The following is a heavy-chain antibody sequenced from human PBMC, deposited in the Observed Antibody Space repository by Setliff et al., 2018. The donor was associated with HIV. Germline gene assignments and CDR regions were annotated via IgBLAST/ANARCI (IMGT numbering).Heavy chain of an antibody. J-gene: IGHJ4*02. CDR3: ARGGTVSADFDS. V-gene: IGHV4-38-2*01. Sequence: ETLSLTCAVSGYSISSGYFWGWIRQPPGKGLEWIGSLYHSGTNFYNPSLKSRVTISLDTSENQFSLRLSSVTAADTAVYFCARGGTVSADFDSWGQGTLVTVSS. D-gene: IGHD6-19*01. CDR2: LYHSGTN. CDR1: GYSISSGYF.